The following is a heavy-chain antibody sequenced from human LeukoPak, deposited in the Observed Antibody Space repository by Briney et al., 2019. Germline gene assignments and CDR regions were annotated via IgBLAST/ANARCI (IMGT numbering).Heavy chain of an antibody. J-gene: IGHJ6*03. D-gene: IGHD2-2*01. Sequence: ASVKVSCKASGYTFTGYYMHWVRQAPGQGLEWMGWINPNSGGTNYAQKFQGRVTMTRDTSISTAYMELSRLRSDDTAVYYCASGYCSSTSCYVYDYYYMDVWGKGTTVTVSS. CDR3: ASGYCSSTSCYVYDYYYMDV. V-gene: IGHV1-2*02. CDR1: GYTFTGYY. CDR2: INPNSGGT.